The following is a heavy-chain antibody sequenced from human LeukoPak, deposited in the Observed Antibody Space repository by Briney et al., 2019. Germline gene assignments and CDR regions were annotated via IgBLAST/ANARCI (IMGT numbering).Heavy chain of an antibody. CDR1: GFTFGDYA. J-gene: IGHJ4*02. CDR2: IRSKAYGGTT. V-gene: IGHV3-49*04. D-gene: IGHD5-18*01. CDR3: TSSRGFSYGYRSDYFDY. Sequence: GGSLRLSCTASGFTFGDYAMGWVRQAPGKGLEWVGFIRSKAYGGTTEYAASVKGRFTISRDDSKSIAYLQMNSLKTEDTAVYYCTSSRGFSYGYRSDYFDYWGQGTLVTVSS.